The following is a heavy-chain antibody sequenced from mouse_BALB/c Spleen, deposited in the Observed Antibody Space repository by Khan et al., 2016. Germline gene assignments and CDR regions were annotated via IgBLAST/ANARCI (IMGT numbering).Heavy chain of an antibody. V-gene: IGHV14-3*02. J-gene: IGHJ3*01. CDR3: ARPITGAWFAY. D-gene: IGHD2-4*01. CDR2: IDPANGNT. Sequence: EVQLQESGAELVKPGASVKLSCTASGFNIKDTYMHWVKQRPEQGLEWIGRIDPANGNTKYDPKFQGKATITADTSSNTAYLQLSSLTSEDTAVYDCARPITGAWFAYWGQGTLVTVSA. CDR1: GFNIKDTY.